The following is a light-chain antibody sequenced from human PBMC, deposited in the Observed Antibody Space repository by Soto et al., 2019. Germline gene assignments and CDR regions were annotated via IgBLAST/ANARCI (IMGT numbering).Light chain of an antibody. CDR2: DAS. CDR3: QQRSDWALT. V-gene: IGKV3-11*01. Sequence: VVLTQSPATLSLSPGERATRACRASQTVDNYLAWYQQKPGQAPRLLIYDASNRATGIPPRFSGSGSGTDFTLTISSLEPEDFAVYYCQQRSDWALTFGGGTKVE. CDR1: QTVDNY. J-gene: IGKJ4*01.